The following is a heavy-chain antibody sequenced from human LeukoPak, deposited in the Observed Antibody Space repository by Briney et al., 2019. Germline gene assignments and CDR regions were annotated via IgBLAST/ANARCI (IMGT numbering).Heavy chain of an antibody. Sequence: PGGSLRLSCAASGFTFSNFAMHWVRQAPGKGLEWVAVISYDGNNKYDADSVKGRFTISRDNSKNTLYLQMNSLRAEDTAVYYCARLPGYCSSNSCYKMTIPFDYWGQGTLVTVSS. CDR1: GFTFSNFA. CDR2: ISYDGNNK. CDR3: ARLPGYCSSNSCYKMTIPFDY. V-gene: IGHV3-30-3*01. D-gene: IGHD2-2*02. J-gene: IGHJ4*02.